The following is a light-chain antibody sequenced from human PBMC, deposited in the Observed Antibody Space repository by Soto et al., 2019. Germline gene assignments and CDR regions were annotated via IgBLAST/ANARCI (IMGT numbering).Light chain of an antibody. J-gene: IGKJ1*01. CDR1: QSVSSSY. Sequence: EIVLTPSPGTLSLSPVERATLSCRASQSVSSSYLAWYQQKPGQAPRLLIYGASSRATGIPDRFSGSGSGTEFTLTISSMQSEEFAVDDCKQYNNWRTGGQGTKVEIK. CDR2: GAS. V-gene: IGKV3-20*01. CDR3: KQYNNWRT.